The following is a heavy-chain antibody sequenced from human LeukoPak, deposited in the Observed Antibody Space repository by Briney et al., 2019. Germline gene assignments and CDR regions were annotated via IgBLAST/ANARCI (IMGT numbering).Heavy chain of an antibody. Sequence: ASVKVSSKASGGTFSSYAISWVRQAPGQGLEWMGRIIPIFGTANYAQKFQGRVTITTDESTSTAYMELSSLRSEDTAVYYCAREEYRYSSGWYFHFDYWGQGTLVTVSS. V-gene: IGHV1-69*05. CDR1: GGTFSSYA. J-gene: IGHJ4*02. CDR2: IIPIFGTA. D-gene: IGHD6-19*01. CDR3: AREEYRYSSGWYFHFDY.